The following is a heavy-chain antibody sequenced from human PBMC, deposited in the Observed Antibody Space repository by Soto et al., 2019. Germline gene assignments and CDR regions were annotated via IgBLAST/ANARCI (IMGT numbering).Heavy chain of an antibody. Sequence: PSETLSLTCAVYGGSFSGYYWSWIRQPPGKGLEWIGEINHSGSTNYNPSLKSRVTISVDTSKNQFSLKLSSVTAADTAVYYGARVDDRSWYYLDWGQGPSVTV. J-gene: IGHJ4*02. CDR2: INHSGST. V-gene: IGHV4-34*01. D-gene: IGHD3-22*01. CDR3: ARVDDRSWYYLD. CDR1: GGSFSGYY.